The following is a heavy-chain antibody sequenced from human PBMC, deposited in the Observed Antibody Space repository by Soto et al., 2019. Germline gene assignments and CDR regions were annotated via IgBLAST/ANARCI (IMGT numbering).Heavy chain of an antibody. J-gene: IGHJ6*02. D-gene: IGHD3-10*01. CDR1: GFTFSSYA. Sequence: QVQLVESGGGVVQPGRSLRLSCAASGFTFSSYAMHWVRQAPGKGLEWVAVISYDGSNKYYADSVKGRFTISRDNSKNTRYLQMNSLRAEGTAVYYVRVWFGEFDHRYYGMDVWGQGTTVTVSS. V-gene: IGHV3-30-3*01. CDR3: RVWFGEFDHRYYGMDV. CDR2: ISYDGSNK.